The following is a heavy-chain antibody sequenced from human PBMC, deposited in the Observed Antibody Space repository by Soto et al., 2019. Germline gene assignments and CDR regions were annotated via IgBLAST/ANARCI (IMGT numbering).Heavy chain of an antibody. J-gene: IGHJ5*02. D-gene: IGHD4-4*01. CDR3: ASYSNYGWFAP. CDR1: GGSISSGGYS. V-gene: IGHV4-30-2*01. CDR2: IYHSGST. Sequence: SETLSLTCAVSGGSISSGGYSWSWIRQPPGKGLEWIGYIYHSGSTYYNPSLKSRVTISVDRSKNQFSLKLSSVTAADTAVYYCASYSNYGWFAPWGQGTLVTV.